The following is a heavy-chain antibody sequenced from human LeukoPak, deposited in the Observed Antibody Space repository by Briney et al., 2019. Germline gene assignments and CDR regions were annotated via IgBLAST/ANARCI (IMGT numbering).Heavy chain of an antibody. CDR3: ARDLVVRGRWSWFDP. CDR2: ISSRSKYI. V-gene: IGHV3-21*01. Sequence: GGSLRLSCAASRITFSSYNMNWVRQAPGKGLEWVSSISSRSKYIYYADSVKGRFTISRDNAKNSLFLQMNSLRAEDTAVYYCARDLVVRGRWSWFDPRGQGTLVTVSS. D-gene: IGHD3-10*01. J-gene: IGHJ5*02. CDR1: RITFSSYN.